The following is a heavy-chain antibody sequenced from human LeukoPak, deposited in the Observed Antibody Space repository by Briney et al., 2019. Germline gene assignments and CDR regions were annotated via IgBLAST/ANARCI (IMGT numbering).Heavy chain of an antibody. CDR3: ARKWSSSWSSFDY. CDR1: GFTFSGYW. J-gene: IGHJ4*02. CDR2: ITQDGSDK. V-gene: IGHV3-7*05. D-gene: IGHD6-13*01. Sequence: GGSLRLSCAASGFTFSGYWMSWVRQAPGKGLEWVAKITQDGSDKYYVGSVKGRFTVSRDNAQNALCLQMNSLRAEDTAIYYCARKWSSSWSSFDYWGQGTLVTVSS.